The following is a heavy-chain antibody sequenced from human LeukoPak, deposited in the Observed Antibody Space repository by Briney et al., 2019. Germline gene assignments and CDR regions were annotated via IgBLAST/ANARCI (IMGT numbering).Heavy chain of an antibody. D-gene: IGHD6-13*01. Sequence: PSETLPLTCTVSGGSISSGSYYWSWIRQPAGKGLEWIGRIYTSGSANYHPSLKSRVTISVDTSKNRFSLRLSSVTAADTAVYYCARVTGYMVEDYFDYWGQGTLVTVSS. CDR3: ARVTGYMVEDYFDY. CDR2: IYTSGSA. CDR1: GGSISSGSYY. V-gene: IGHV4-61*02. J-gene: IGHJ4*02.